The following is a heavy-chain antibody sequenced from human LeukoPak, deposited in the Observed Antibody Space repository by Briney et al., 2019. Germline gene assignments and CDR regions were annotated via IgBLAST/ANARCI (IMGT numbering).Heavy chain of an antibody. J-gene: IGHJ5*02. V-gene: IGHV1-69*10. CDR3: ARDLLDILTGLPAWP. CDR2: IIPIFGIA. CDR1: GGTFSSYA. Sequence: ASVKVSCKASGGTFSSYAISWVRQAPGQGLEWMGGIIPIFGIANYAQKFQGRVTITADKSTSTAYMELSSLRSEDTAVYYCARDLLDILTGLPAWPWGQGTLVTVSS. D-gene: IGHD3-9*01.